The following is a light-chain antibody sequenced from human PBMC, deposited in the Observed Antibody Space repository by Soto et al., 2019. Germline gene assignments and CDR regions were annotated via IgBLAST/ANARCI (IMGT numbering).Light chain of an antibody. CDR2: AAS. CDR3: QQSYSTPWT. Sequence: DIQMTQSSSSLSASVGDRVTITCRASQSISSYLNWYQQKPGKAPKLLIYAASSLQSGVPSRFSGSGSGTDFTLTISSLQPEDFATYDCQQSYSTPWTFGQGTMVEIK. V-gene: IGKV1-39*01. J-gene: IGKJ1*01. CDR1: QSISSY.